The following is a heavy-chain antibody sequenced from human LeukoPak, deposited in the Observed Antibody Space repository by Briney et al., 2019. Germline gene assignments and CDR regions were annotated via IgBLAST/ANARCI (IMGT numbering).Heavy chain of an antibody. CDR1: GGSVSSGTYY. V-gene: IGHV4-61*01. CDR2: IYYSGST. Sequence: SETLSLTCTVSGGSVSSGTYYWSWIRQPPGKGLEWIGYIYYSGSTNYNPSLKSRVTISVDTSKNQFSLKLSSVTAADTAVYYCAREYISTNWFDPWGQGTLVTVSS. CDR3: AREYISTNWFDP. D-gene: IGHD1-1*01. J-gene: IGHJ5*02.